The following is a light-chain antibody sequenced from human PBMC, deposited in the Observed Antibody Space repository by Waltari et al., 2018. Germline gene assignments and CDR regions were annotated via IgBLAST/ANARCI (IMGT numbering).Light chain of an antibody. CDR3: QQYYSTPLT. CDR2: WAS. CDR1: QSVLYSSNNKNY. V-gene: IGKV4-1*01. J-gene: IGKJ4*01. Sequence: DIVMTQSPDSLAVSLGERATFNCKSSQSVLYSSNNKNYLAWYQQKPGQPPKLLIYWASTRESGVPYRFRGSGSGTDFTLTISSLQAEDVAAYYCQQYYSTPLTFGGGTKVEIK.